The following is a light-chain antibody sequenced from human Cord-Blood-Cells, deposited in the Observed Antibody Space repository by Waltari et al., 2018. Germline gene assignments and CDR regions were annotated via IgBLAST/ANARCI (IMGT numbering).Light chain of an antibody. CDR2: GAS. CDR3: QQYGSAPRT. CDR1: QSVSSSY. V-gene: IGKV3-20*01. Sequence: EIVLTQSPGTLSLSPGERASLSCRASQSVSSSYLAWYQQKPGQAPRLLIYGASSRATGNPDRFCGIGSGTDFTLTIRRLEPEDFAVYYCQQYGSAPRTFGQGTKVEIK. J-gene: IGKJ1*01.